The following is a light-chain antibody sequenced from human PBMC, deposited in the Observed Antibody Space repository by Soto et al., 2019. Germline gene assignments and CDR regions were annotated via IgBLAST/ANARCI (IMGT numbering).Light chain of an antibody. J-gene: IGKJ2*01. Sequence: DIQMTQSPSSLSASVGDRVTITCQANEDISIYLSWYHQKPGKAPNLLVYDASILEKGVPSRFSGSGSETDFSFTISSLKPEDIGTYYCQQYDNVPYTFGQGTKLEIK. CDR2: DAS. CDR3: QQYDNVPYT. CDR1: EDISIY. V-gene: IGKV1-33*01.